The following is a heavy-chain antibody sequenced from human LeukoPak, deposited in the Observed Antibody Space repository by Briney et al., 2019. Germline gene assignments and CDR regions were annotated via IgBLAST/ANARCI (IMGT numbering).Heavy chain of an antibody. CDR2: IRTSGTNT. Sequence: PGGSLRLSCAASGFTFSSFSMNWVRQAPGKGLEWVSYIRTSGTNTVYTGSVKGRFTISRDNAKNSLYLQMNSLRAEDTAVYYCARMNYVSSGWGAPFDYWGQGTLVTVSS. V-gene: IGHV3-48*04. CDR1: GFTFSSFS. D-gene: IGHD3-10*01. CDR3: ARMNYVSSGWGAPFDY. J-gene: IGHJ4*02.